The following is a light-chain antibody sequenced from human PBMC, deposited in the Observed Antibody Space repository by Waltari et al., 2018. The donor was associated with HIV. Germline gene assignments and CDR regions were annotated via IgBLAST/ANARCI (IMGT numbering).Light chain of an antibody. J-gene: IGKJ2*01. Sequence: DIQMTQSPSSLSASVGDGVTITCRASQSISTYLNWYQQKPGKAPKLLIYGASSLQSGVALRFTGGGSGTVFTLAISSLQSEDFATYYCEQSYGSPHTFGQGTTLEI. V-gene: IGKV1-39*01. CDR1: QSISTY. CDR3: EQSYGSPHT. CDR2: GAS.